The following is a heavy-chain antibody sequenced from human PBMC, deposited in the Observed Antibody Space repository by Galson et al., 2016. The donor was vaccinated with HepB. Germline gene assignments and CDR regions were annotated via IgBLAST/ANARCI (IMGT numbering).Heavy chain of an antibody. CDR2: IIESGGET. J-gene: IGHJ4*02. Sequence: SLRLSCAASGFTFSSFAMSWVRQAPGKGLEWVSGIIESGGETFYADSVKGRFTISRDNSKSTLYLQMNSLRAEDTAVYYCARDGRQDRGSIFDYWGQGTLVTVSS. V-gene: IGHV3-23*01. D-gene: IGHD6-6*01. CDR3: ARDGRQDRGSIFDY. CDR1: GFTFSSFA.